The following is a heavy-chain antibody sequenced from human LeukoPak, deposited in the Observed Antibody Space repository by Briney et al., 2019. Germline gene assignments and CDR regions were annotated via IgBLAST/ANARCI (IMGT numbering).Heavy chain of an antibody. V-gene: IGHV4-61*08. CDR1: GGSISSGGYY. D-gene: IGHD6-19*01. J-gene: IGHJ4*02. CDR2: IYYSGST. Sequence: SQTLSLTCTVSGGSISSGGYYWSWLRQPPGKGLEWIGYIYYSGSTNYKPSLKSRVTISVDTSKNQFSLKLSSVTAADTAVYYCAKHPNSSGWFSGYFDYWGQGTLVTVSS. CDR3: AKHPNSSGWFSGYFDY.